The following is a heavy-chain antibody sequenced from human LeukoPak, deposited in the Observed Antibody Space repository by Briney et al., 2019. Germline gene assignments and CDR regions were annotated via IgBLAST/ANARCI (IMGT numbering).Heavy chain of an antibody. CDR3: ARHRLTTPLDY. CDR1: GGSISSYY. Sequence: SETLSLTCTVSGGSISSYYWSWIRQPPGKGLEWIGYIYYSGSTNYNPSLKSRVTISVDTSKNQFSLKLSSVTAADTAVYYCARHRLTTPLDYWGQGTLVTVSS. D-gene: IGHD1-14*01. J-gene: IGHJ4*02. V-gene: IGHV4-59*08. CDR2: IYYSGST.